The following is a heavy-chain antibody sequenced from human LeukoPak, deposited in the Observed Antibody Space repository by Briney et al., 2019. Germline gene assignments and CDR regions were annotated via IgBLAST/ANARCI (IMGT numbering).Heavy chain of an antibody. Sequence: SETLSLTCAVYGGSFSGYYWSWIRQPPGKGLEWIGEINHSGSTNYNPSLKSRVTISVDTSRNQFSLKLSSVTAADTAVYYCAREAVAGVDYWGQGTLVTVSS. CDR1: GGSFSGYY. J-gene: IGHJ4*02. CDR3: AREAVAGVDY. D-gene: IGHD6-19*01. CDR2: INHSGST. V-gene: IGHV4-34*01.